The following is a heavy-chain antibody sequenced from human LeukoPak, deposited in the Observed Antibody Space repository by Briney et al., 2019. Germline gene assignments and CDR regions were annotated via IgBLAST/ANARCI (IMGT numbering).Heavy chain of an antibody. J-gene: IGHJ4*02. V-gene: IGHV1-24*01. CDR1: GYTLTELS. CDR2: FDPEDGET. Sequence: ASVKVSCKVSGYTLTELSMHWVRQAPGKGLEWRGGFDPEDGETIYAQKFQGRVTMTEDTSTDTAYMELSSLRSEDTAVYYCATDLLAMVRGVNGFDYWGQGTLVTVSS. D-gene: IGHD3-10*01. CDR3: ATDLLAMVRGVNGFDY.